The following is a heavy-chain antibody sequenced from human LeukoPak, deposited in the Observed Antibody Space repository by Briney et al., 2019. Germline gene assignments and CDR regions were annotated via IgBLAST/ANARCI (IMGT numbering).Heavy chain of an antibody. D-gene: IGHD3-10*01. CDR1: GLTFSNYE. V-gene: IGHV3-48*03. J-gene: IGHJ4*02. CDR2: ISSSGSTI. Sequence: GGSLRLSCAASGLTFSNYEMNGVRQAPGKGLEWVSYISSSGSTIYYPDSVKGRFTISRDNAKNSLYLQMNSLRAEDTAVYYCAREFDYYGSGCYRRFDYWGQGTLVTVSS. CDR3: AREFDYYGSGCYRRFDY.